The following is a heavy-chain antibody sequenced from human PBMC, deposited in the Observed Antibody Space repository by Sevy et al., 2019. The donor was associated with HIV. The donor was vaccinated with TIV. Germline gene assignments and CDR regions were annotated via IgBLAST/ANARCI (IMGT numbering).Heavy chain of an antibody. V-gene: IGHV3-48*04. CDR2: ISNSGTTI. J-gene: IGHJ4*02. CDR3: ARDLPPSATTVAHFDY. CDR1: GFIFSNYN. Sequence: GGSLRLSCAASGFIFSNYNMHWVRQAPGKGLEWVSYISNSGTTISYSDSVRGRFSISRDNARNSLYLQMNSLRAEDTAVYYCARDLPPSATTVAHFDYWGQGTLVTVSS. D-gene: IGHD4-17*01.